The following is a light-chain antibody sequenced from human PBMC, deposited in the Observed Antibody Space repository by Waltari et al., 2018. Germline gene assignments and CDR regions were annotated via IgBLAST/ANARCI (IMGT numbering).Light chain of an antibody. V-gene: IGKV1-5*03. CDR1: QAIDTS. Sequence: DIQMTQSPSTLSASVGDRVTITCRASQAIDTSLAWYQPKPGKAPNLLIYRSSTLEGGVSSRFSGSGSGTDFTLTISSLQPDDFATYYCQQYSSYGKYTFGQGTKLEIK. CDR3: QQYSSYGKYT. J-gene: IGKJ2*01. CDR2: RSS.